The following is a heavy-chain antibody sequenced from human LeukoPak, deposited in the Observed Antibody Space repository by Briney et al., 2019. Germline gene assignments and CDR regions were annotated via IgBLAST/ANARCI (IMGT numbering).Heavy chain of an antibody. CDR1: GGSFSGYY. CDR3: ARGSRGSGGSCYRN. CDR2: INHSGST. Sequence: PSETLSLTCAVYGGSFSGYYWSWIRQPPGKGLEWIGEINHSGSTNYNPSLKSRVTISVDTSKNQFSLKLSSVTAADTAVYYGARGSRGSGGSCYRNWGQGTLVTVSS. J-gene: IGHJ4*02. V-gene: IGHV4-34*01. D-gene: IGHD2-15*01.